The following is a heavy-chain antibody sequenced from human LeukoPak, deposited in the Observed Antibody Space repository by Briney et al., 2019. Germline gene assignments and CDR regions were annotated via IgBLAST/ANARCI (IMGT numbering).Heavy chain of an antibody. V-gene: IGHV1-2*02. D-gene: IGHD2-2*01. CDR2: INPNSGGT. Sequence: ASVKVSCKASGYTFTGYYMHWVRQAPGQGLEWMGWINPNSGGTNYAQKFQGRVTMTRDTSISTAYMELSRLRSDDTAVYYCASLRAVPAASKAPYAFDIWGQGTMVTVSS. CDR1: GYTFTGYY. J-gene: IGHJ3*02. CDR3: ASLRAVPAASKAPYAFDI.